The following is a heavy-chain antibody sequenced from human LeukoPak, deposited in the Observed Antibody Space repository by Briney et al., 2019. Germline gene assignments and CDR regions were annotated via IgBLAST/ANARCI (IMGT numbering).Heavy chain of an antibody. J-gene: IGHJ5*02. V-gene: IGHV1-2*02. Sequence: ASVKVSCKASGYTFTGYYMHWVRQAPGQGLEWMGWINPNSGGTNYAQKFQGRVTMTRDTFISTAYMELSRLRSDDTAVYYCARTENRVTIFGVVGNWFDPWGQGTLVTVSS. CDR2: INPNSGGT. CDR1: GYTFTGYY. CDR3: ARTENRVTIFGVVGNWFDP. D-gene: IGHD3-3*01.